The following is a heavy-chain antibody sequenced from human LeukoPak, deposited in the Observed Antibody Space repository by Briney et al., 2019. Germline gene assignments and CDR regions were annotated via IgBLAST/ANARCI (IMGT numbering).Heavy chain of an antibody. J-gene: IGHJ4*02. CDR2: ISSSGDTT. Sequence: PGGSLRLSCAASGFTFSSYAMSWVRQAPGKGLEWVSAISSSGDTTLYVDSVKGRFAISRDNSKNTLYLQMSGLRPEDTAIYYCAKGDYGDYKLIDYWGQGTLVTVSS. CDR3: AKGDYGDYKLIDY. D-gene: IGHD4-17*01. CDR1: GFTFSSYA. V-gene: IGHV3-23*01.